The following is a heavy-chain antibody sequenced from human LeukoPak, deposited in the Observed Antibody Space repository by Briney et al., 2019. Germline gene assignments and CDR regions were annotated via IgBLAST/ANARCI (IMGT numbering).Heavy chain of an antibody. V-gene: IGHV1-2*02. CDR3: ARERNFARGGWDAFDI. CDR2: INPNSGGT. CDR1: GYTFTGYY. D-gene: IGHD3-10*01. J-gene: IGHJ3*02. Sequence: ASVKVSCKASGYTFTGYYMHWVRQAPGQGLEWMGWINPNSGGTNYAQKFQGRVTMTRDTSISTAYMELSRLRSDDTAVYYCARERNFARGGWDAFDIWGQGTMVTVSS.